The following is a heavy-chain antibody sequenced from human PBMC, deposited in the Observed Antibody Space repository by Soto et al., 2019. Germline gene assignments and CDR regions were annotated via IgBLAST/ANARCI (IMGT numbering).Heavy chain of an antibody. D-gene: IGHD5-18*01. CDR2: IYYSGST. Sequence: PSETLSLTCTVSGGSISSYYWSWIRQPPGKRLEWIGYIYYSGSTNYNPSLKSRVTISVDTSKNQFSLKLSSVTAADTAVYYCARDRYSYGPADYYYYYMDVLGKGTTVTVSS. CDR3: ARDRYSYGPADYYYYYMDV. CDR1: GGSISSYY. V-gene: IGHV4-59*01. J-gene: IGHJ6*03.